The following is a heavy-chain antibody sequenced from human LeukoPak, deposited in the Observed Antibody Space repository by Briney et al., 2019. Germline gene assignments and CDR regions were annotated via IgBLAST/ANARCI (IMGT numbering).Heavy chain of an antibody. V-gene: IGHV4-4*09. CDR1: GGSISTYS. D-gene: IGHD6-25*01. Sequence: SETLSLTCTVSGGSISTYSWNWIRQPPGKGLEWIGYIYSSGSTKYNPSLESRVSMSVDTSTNQFSLNLRSVTAADTAVYYCGRRVKTEAAISGDNWFDPWGQGTLVTVSS. CDR3: GRRVKTEAAISGDNWFDP. CDR2: IYSSGST. J-gene: IGHJ5*02.